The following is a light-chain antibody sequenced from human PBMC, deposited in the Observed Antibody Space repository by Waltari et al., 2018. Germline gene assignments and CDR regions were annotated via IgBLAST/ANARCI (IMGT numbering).Light chain of an antibody. Sequence: SSELTQDPAVSVALGQTVRCQCQGDSLRTYYVSWFHQKPGQAPALVIYGKNNRPSGIPDRFSASSSGSTASLTIIGAQAEDEADYYCHSRDSSGDVVIGGGTKLTVV. J-gene: IGLJ2*01. CDR3: HSRDSSGDVV. CDR2: GKN. V-gene: IGLV3-19*01. CDR1: SLRTYY.